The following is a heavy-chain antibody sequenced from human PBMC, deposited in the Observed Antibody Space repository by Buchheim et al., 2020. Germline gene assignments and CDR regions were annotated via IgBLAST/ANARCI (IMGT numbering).Heavy chain of an antibody. D-gene: IGHD3-16*01. CDR2: ISYDGRST. CDR1: GFTFSTSG. J-gene: IGHJ4*02. V-gene: IGHV3-30*18. CDR3: AKGGMTPDDF. Sequence: QEQLVESGGGVVQPGRSLRLSCAASGFTFSTSGMHWVRQAPGKGLEWVAVISYDGRSTFYADSVKGRFTTSRDNSKNTLYLQMNSLRAEDTAMYYCAKGGMTPDDFWGQGTL.